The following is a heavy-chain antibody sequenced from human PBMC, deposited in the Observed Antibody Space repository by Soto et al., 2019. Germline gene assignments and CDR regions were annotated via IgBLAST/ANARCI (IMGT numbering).Heavy chain of an antibody. CDR2: IYYSGST. CDR3: ARHHLGPPVEYFQH. J-gene: IGHJ1*01. Sequence: PSETLSLTCTVSGGSISSYYWSWIRQPPGKGLEWIGYIYYSGSTNYNPSLKSRVTISVDTSKNQFSLKLSSVTAADTAVYYCARHHLGPPVEYFQHWGQGTLVTVSS. V-gene: IGHV4-59*08. CDR1: GGSISSYY.